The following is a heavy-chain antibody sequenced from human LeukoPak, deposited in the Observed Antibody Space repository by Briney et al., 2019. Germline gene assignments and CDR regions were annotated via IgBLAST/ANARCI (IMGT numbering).Heavy chain of an antibody. Sequence: SETLSLTCTVSGYSISSGYYWVWIRQPPGKGLEWIGSIYRSGSTNYNPSLKSRVTISVDTSKNQFSLKVSSVTAADTAVYYCARGDCSSTICYSPMDVWGKGTTVTISS. CDR1: GYSISSGYY. V-gene: IGHV4-38-2*02. CDR2: IYRSGST. CDR3: ARGDCSSTICYSPMDV. D-gene: IGHD2-2*01. J-gene: IGHJ6*03.